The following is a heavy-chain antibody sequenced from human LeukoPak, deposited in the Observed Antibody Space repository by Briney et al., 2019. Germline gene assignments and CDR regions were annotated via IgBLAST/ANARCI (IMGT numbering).Heavy chain of an antibody. J-gene: IGHJ5*02. CDR2: IYYSGST. D-gene: IGHD1-1*01. CDR3: ARGIAYNWNDVGFCWFDP. CDR1: GGSISSSSYY. Sequence: PSETLSLTCTVSGGSISSSSYYWGWIRQPPGKGLEWIGSIYYSGSTYYNPSLKSRVTISVDTSKNQFSLKLSSVTAADTAVYYCARGIAYNWNDVGFCWFDPWGQGTLVTVSS. V-gene: IGHV4-39*07.